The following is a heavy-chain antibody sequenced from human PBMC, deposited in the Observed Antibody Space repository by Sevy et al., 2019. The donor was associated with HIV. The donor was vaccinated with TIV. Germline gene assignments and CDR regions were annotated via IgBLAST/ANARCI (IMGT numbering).Heavy chain of an antibody. V-gene: IGHV3-21*01. CDR3: AREGYGSGNYPFDY. Sequence: GGSLRLSCVASGFTFTTYYMHWVRLAPGKGLEWVSSITSGGDYMNYADSMKGRITISRDNAKNSLYLQVNSLRAEDTAVYYCAREGYGSGNYPFDYWGRGTLVTVSS. CDR1: GFTFTTYY. CDR2: ITSGGDYM. J-gene: IGHJ4*02. D-gene: IGHD3-10*01.